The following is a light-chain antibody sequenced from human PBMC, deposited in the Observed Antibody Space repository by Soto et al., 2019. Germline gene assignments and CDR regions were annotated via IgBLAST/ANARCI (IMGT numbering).Light chain of an antibody. Sequence: AIRMTQSPSSFSASVGDRVTITCRASQDMSSYLAWYQQKPGKAPKLLISAASTLQIGVPSRFSGSGSGTDFTLTITYLHSEDFATYYCQQYYNSPLTFGGGTKVEI. CDR1: QDMSSY. V-gene: IGKV1-8*01. J-gene: IGKJ4*01. CDR3: QQYYNSPLT. CDR2: AAS.